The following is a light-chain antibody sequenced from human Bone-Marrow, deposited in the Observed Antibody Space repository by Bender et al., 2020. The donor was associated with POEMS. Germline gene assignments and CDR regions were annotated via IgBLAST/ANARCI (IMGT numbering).Light chain of an antibody. Sequence: SYELTQPPSVSVSPGQTASITCSGDKLGDKYAYWYQQKPGQSPVLVIYQDTKRPSGIPERFSGSNSGNTATLTINRVEAGDEADYYCHVWDGFSDQYVFGTGTKVTVL. CDR2: QDT. CDR1: KLGDKY. J-gene: IGLJ1*01. V-gene: IGLV3-1*01. CDR3: HVWDGFSDQYV.